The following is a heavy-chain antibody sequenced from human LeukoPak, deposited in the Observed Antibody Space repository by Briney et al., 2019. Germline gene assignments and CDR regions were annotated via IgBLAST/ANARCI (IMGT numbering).Heavy chain of an antibody. CDR1: GFTFSRNW. CDR2: IKQDGSEK. CDR3: ARDLYRIVVVPHYFDY. Sequence: GGSLRLSCAASGFTFSRNWMSWVRQAPGKGLEWVANIKQDGSEKYYVDSVKGRFTISRDNAKNSLYLQMNSLRAEDTAVYYCARDLYRIVVVPHYFDYWGQGTLVTVSS. D-gene: IGHD3-22*01. V-gene: IGHV3-7*01. J-gene: IGHJ4*02.